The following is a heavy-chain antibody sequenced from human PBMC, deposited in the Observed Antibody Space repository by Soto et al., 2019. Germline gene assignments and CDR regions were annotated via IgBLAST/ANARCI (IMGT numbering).Heavy chain of an antibody. D-gene: IGHD3-3*01. Sequence: GEALKSSCKGSGCSFTSYWIGWVRQMPGKGLEWMGIIYPGDSDTRYSPSFQGQVTISADKSISTAYLQWSSLKASDTAMYYCARHMSDYDFWSGYYYYYGMDVWGQGTTVTVSS. CDR2: IYPGDSDT. CDR1: GCSFTSYW. V-gene: IGHV5-51*01. J-gene: IGHJ6*02. CDR3: ARHMSDYDFWSGYYYYYGMDV.